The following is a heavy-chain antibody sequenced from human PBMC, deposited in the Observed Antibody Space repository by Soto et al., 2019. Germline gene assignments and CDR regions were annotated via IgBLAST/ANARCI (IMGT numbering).Heavy chain of an antibody. J-gene: IGHJ6*03. CDR1: GGSISSGGYH. CDR3: ERGFDYYMDV. V-gene: IGHV4-31*03. Sequence: SETLSLTCTVSGGSISSGGYHWSWIRQHPGKGLEWIAYIYYSGSTYYNPSLKSRVTLSVDTSKNQFSLKLSSVTAADTAVYYCERGFDYYMDVWGKGTTVTVSS. CDR2: IYYSGST.